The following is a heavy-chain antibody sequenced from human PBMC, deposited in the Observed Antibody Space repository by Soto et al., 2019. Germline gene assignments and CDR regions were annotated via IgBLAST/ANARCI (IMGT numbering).Heavy chain of an antibody. CDR3: VKTGYSYDPFVY. J-gene: IGHJ4*02. D-gene: IGHD5-18*01. CDR1: GFSLTPSGVG. Sequence: XGPTLVNPTQPLTLTCTFSGFSLTPSGVGVGWIRQPPGKALEWLALIFWNDDERYSPSLKSRLTITKDTSKNQVVLTMTNMDPVDTATYYCVKTGYSYDPFVYWGRGTLVTVSS. CDR2: IFWNDDE. V-gene: IGHV2-5*04.